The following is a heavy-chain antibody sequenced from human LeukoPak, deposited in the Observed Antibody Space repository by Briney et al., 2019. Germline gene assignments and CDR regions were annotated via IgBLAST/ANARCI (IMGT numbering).Heavy chain of an antibody. Sequence: SETLSLTCTVSGGSISHYYWSWVRQSPGKGLEWIGRIHITESTNYNPSLKSRVTLSQDTSKSQISLRLRSVTAADTAVYYCARDHIGLIPDYWGQGILVSVSS. CDR3: ARDHIGLIPDY. CDR2: IHITEST. D-gene: IGHD3-10*01. V-gene: IGHV4-4*07. CDR1: GGSISHYY. J-gene: IGHJ4*02.